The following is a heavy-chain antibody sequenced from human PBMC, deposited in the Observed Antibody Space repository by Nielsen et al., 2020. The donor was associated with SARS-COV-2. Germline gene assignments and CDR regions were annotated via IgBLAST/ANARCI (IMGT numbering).Heavy chain of an antibody. V-gene: IGHV4-31*03. J-gene: IGHJ5*02. Sequence: LRLSCTVSGDSITSGGSHWSWIRHHPSRGLEWLGFTSYDGNTYSNPSLESRLIISVDTSENQFSLRLNSVTAADTAIYFCARGAAWFDPWGQGTRVTVPS. CDR1: GDSITSGGSH. CDR3: ARGAAWFDP. D-gene: IGHD2-15*01. CDR2: TSYDGNT.